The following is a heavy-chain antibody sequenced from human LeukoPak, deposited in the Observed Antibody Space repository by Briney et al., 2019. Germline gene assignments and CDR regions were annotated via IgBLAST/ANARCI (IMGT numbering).Heavy chain of an antibody. J-gene: IGHJ4*02. CDR2: IDTRDKGSAT. D-gene: IGHD2-15*01. CDR1: GFTFSGAA. Sequence: GGSLRLSCAASGFTFSGAAIHWVRQASGKGLEWVGRIDTRDKGSATAYAASVRGRFAISRDDSESTAYLQMTGLKTEDTAVYFCTRDGGSWSHLDYWGQGALVTVSS. V-gene: IGHV3-73*01. CDR3: TRDGGSWSHLDY.